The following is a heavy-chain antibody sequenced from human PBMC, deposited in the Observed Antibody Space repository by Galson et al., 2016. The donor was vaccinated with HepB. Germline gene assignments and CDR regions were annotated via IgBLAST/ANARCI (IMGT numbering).Heavy chain of an antibody. Sequence: SLRLSCAASGFTFSSYGMHWVRQAPGKGLEWVAVVSYDGSNKYYADSVKGRFTISRDNSKNTLYLQMNSLRAEDTAVYYCARPLNEWELRSLDYWGQGTLVTVSS. D-gene: IGHD1-26*01. CDR3: ARPLNEWELRSLDY. V-gene: IGHV3-30-3*01. J-gene: IGHJ4*02. CDR2: VSYDGSNK. CDR1: GFTFSSYG.